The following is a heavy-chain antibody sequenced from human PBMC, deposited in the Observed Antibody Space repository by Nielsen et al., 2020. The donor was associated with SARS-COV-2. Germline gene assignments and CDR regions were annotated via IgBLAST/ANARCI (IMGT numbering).Heavy chain of an antibody. CDR3: ARDAATSCYDY. J-gene: IGHJ4*02. CDR1: GYTFTSHY. Sequence: ASVKVSCKASGYTFTSHYMQRVRQAPGQGLEWMGIINPSGGSTSYAQKFQGRVTMTRDTSTSTVYMELSSLRSEDTAVYYCARDAATSCYDYWGQGTLVTVSS. CDR2: INPSGGST. D-gene: IGHD2-2*01. V-gene: IGHV1-46*01.